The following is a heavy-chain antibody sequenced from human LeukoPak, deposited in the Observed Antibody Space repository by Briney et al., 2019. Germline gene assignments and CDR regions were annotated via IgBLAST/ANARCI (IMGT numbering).Heavy chain of an antibody. J-gene: IGHJ4*02. D-gene: IGHD4-17*01. V-gene: IGHV4-34*01. CDR3: ATEWTDGEYVDY. Sequence: SETLSLTCAVSGGSFSGYDWSWIRQPPGKGLEWIGDTDQNEITNCNPSLKSRVTISVDMSKNHFSLKLNSVTAADTAVYYCATEWTDGEYVDYWGQGTLVTVSS. CDR1: GGSFSGYD. CDR2: TDQNEIT.